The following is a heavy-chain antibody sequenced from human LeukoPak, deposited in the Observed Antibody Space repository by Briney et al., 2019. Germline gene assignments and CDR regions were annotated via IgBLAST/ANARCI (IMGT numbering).Heavy chain of an antibody. D-gene: IGHD4-11*01. V-gene: IGHV1-2*02. CDR1: GYTFTDYD. CDR3: ARDRDYSNTERGFDY. J-gene: IGHJ4*02. Sequence: ASVKVSCKTSGYTFTDYDIHWVRQAPGQGLEWMGWINPNSRETNSAQRFQGRVTMTGDTSISTAYMELSRLTSDDTAVYYCARDRDYSNTERGFDYWGQGTLVTVSS. CDR2: INPNSRET.